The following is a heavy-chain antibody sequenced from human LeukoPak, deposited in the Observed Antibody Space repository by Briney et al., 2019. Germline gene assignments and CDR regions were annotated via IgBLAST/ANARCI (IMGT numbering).Heavy chain of an antibody. CDR2: IYYSGST. CDR1: GGSISSDY. Sequence: PSETLSLTCTVSGGSISSDYWSSIRQPPGKGLEWIGHIYYSGSTNYNPSLKSRVTISVDTSKNQFSLKLSSVTAADTAVYYCARHPRLDLLPRAFDIWGQGTMVTVSS. D-gene: IGHD3-22*01. V-gene: IGHV4-59*08. J-gene: IGHJ3*02. CDR3: ARHPRLDLLPRAFDI.